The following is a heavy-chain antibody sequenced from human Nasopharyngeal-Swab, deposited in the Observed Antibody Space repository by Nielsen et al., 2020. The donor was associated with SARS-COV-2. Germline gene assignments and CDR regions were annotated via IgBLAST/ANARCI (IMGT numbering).Heavy chain of an antibody. Sequence: GESLKISCEASGFTFSSYSMNWVRQAPGKGLEWVSFIDSSSPTIYYADSVKGRFTISRDNAKNSLYLQMSSLSAEDTAVYYCVRRAGYCSGGSNCYYFAAWGQGTLVTVSS. V-gene: IGHV3-48*01. CDR3: VRRAGYCSGGSNCYYFAA. J-gene: IGHJ4*02. CDR1: GFTFSSYS. D-gene: IGHD2-15*01. CDR2: IDSSSPTI.